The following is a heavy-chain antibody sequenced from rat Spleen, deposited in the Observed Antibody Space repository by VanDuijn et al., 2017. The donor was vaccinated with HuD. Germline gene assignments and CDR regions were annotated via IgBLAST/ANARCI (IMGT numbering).Heavy chain of an antibody. J-gene: IGHJ2*01. Sequence: EVQLVESGGGLVQPGRSMKLSCAASGFTFSNYYMAWVRQAPTEGLEWVASISTNGGNIYHRDSVKGRFTISRDDEKNTLYLQMDSLRSEDTATYYCTTPAYYDGSYYTGWFDFWGQGVMVTVSS. CDR1: GFTFSNYY. CDR2: ISTNGGNI. V-gene: IGHV5-25*01. D-gene: IGHD1-12*02. CDR3: TTPAYYDGSYYTGWFDF.